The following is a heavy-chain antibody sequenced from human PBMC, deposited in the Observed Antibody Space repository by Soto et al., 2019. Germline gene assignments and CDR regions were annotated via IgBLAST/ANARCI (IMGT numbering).Heavy chain of an antibody. Sequence: GGSLRLSCAASGFTFSSYWMHWVRQAPGKGLVWVSRINSDGSSTSYADSVKGRFTISRDNAKNTLYLQMNSLRPEDTAVYYCAREGYVDGRLRKAFDIWGQGTMVTVSS. J-gene: IGHJ3*02. V-gene: IGHV3-74*01. CDR1: GFTFSSYW. CDR3: AREGYVDGRLRKAFDI. CDR2: INSDGSST. D-gene: IGHD5-12*01.